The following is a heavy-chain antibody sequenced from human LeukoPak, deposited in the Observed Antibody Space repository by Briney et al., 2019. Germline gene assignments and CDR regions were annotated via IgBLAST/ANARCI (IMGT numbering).Heavy chain of an antibody. Sequence: GGSLKLSCAASGFTFSSYAMSWVRQAPGKGLEWVSAISGSGGSTFYADSVKGRFTISRDNSKNTLYLQLNSLSAEDTAVYYCAKAVAGTWLYFDYWGQGTLVTVSS. CDR2: ISGSGGST. J-gene: IGHJ4*02. CDR3: AKAVAGTWLYFDY. V-gene: IGHV3-23*01. CDR1: GFTFSSYA. D-gene: IGHD6-19*01.